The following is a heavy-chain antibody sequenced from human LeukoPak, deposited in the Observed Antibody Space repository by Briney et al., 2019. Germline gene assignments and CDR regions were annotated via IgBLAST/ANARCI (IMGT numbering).Heavy chain of an antibody. V-gene: IGHV1-2*02. J-gene: IGHJ4*02. CDR1: GYTFTGYY. Sequence: ASVKVSCKASGYTFTGYYMHWVRQAPGQGLEWMGWINPNSGGTNYAQKFQGRVTMTRDTSISTAYMELSRLRSDDTAVYYCARDSSGYSSSFDYWGQRTLVTVSS. CDR2: INPNSGGT. D-gene: IGHD3-22*01. CDR3: ARDSSGYSSSFDY.